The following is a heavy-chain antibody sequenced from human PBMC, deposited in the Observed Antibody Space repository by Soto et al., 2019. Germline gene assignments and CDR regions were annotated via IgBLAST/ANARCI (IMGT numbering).Heavy chain of an antibody. CDR1: GYTFTSYG. J-gene: IGHJ4*02. CDR3: ARVQVTIFGVVIIGDFDY. CDR2: ISAYNGNT. V-gene: IGHV1-18*01. D-gene: IGHD3-3*01. Sequence: ASVKVSCKASGYTFTSYGISWVRQAPGQGLEWMGWISAYNGNTNYAQKLQGRVTMTTDTSTSTAYMELRSLRSDDTAVYYCARVQVTIFGVVIIGDFDYWRQRTLVTVSS.